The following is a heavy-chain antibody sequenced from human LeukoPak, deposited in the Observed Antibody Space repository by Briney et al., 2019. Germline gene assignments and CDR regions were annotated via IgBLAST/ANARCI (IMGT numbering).Heavy chain of an antibody. D-gene: IGHD7-27*01. V-gene: IGHV3-74*01. CDR3: ARTSTGDLDY. Sequence: GGSLRLSCAASGFTFSSYWMHWVRQAPGKGLAWVSRINSDGSSTSYADSVKGRFTISRDNAKNTLYLQMNSLRAEDTAVYYCARTSTGDLDYWGQGTLVTVSS. J-gene: IGHJ4*02. CDR1: GFTFSSYW. CDR2: INSDGSST.